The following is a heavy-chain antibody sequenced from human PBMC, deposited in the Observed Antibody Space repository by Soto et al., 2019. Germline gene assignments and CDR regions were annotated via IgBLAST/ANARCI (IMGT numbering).Heavy chain of an antibody. Sequence: QVQLVESGGGVVQPGNSLRLSCAGSGFPFSAEAMHWVLQAPGKGLEWVAAISYDGNNKNHADAMKGRFNVSRDNSKNTLYLQIYSLRPEDTAVSYCASEYSSGWCLDYWGQGSLVTVSS. CDR1: GFPFSAEA. CDR2: ISYDGNNK. CDR3: ASEYSSGWCLDY. D-gene: IGHD6-13*01. J-gene: IGHJ4*02. V-gene: IGHV3-30-3*01.